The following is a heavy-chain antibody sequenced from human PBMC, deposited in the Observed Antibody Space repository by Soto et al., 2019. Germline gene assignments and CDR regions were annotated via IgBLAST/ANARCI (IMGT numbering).Heavy chain of an antibody. CDR2: ISYDGSNK. Sequence: GGSLRLSCAASGFTFSSYGMHWVRQAPGKGLEWVAVISYDGSNKYYADSVKGRFTISRDNSKNTLYLQMNSLRAEDTAVYYCAKPYYGDFYWYFDLWGRGTLVTVSS. D-gene: IGHD4-17*01. V-gene: IGHV3-30*18. CDR3: AKPYYGDFYWYFDL. CDR1: GFTFSSYG. J-gene: IGHJ2*01.